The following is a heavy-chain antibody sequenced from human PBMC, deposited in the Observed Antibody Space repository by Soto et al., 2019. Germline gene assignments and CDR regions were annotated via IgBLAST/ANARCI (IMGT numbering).Heavy chain of an antibody. CDR3: ARDLDRWYFDY. CDR1: GGSISSYY. V-gene: IGHV4-59*01. D-gene: IGHD2-15*01. Sequence: ASETLSLTCTVSGGSISSYYWSWIRQPPGKGLEWIGYIYYSGSTNYNPSLKSRVTISVDTSKNQFSLKLSSVTAADTAVYYCARDLDRWYFDYWGQGTLVTVSS. J-gene: IGHJ4*02. CDR2: IYYSGST.